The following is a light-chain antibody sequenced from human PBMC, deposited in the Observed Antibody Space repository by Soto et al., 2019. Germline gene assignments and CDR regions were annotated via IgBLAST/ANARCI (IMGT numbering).Light chain of an antibody. CDR2: EVS. V-gene: IGLV2-8*01. CDR3: SSYGGNNNVI. Sequence: QSALTQPPSASGSPGQSVTISCTGTSSDVGGYDYVSWYQQHPGKAPKLMIYEVSKRPSGVPDRFSGSKSGDTASLTVSGLQAEDEADYYCSSYGGNNNVIFGGGTKVTVL. CDR1: SSDVGGYDY. J-gene: IGLJ2*01.